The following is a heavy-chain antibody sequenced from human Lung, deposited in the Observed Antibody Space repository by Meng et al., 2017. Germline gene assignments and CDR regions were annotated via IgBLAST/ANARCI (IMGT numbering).Heavy chain of an antibody. CDR1: GFTFGGYA. V-gene: IGHV3-49*04. D-gene: IGHD2-2*02. J-gene: IGHJ4*01. CDR3: TRFGRYCSSTSCYIDY. CDR2: IRSKAYGGTK. Sequence: GESLKISCTASGFTFGGYAMSWVRQAPGKGLEWVGFIRSKAYGGTKEYAASVKGRFTISRDDSKSIAYLQMNSLKTEDTAVYYWTRFGRYCSSTSCYIDYWGHGTLVTVSS.